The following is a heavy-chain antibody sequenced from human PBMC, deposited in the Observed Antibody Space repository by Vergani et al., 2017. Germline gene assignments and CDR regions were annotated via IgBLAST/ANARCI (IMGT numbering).Heavy chain of an antibody. CDR1: GFTFSSYS. Sequence: EVQLVESGGGLVQPGGSLRLSCAASGFTFSSYSMNWVRQAPGKGLEWVSYISSSGSTIYYADSVKGRFTISRDNAKNSLYLQMNSLRAEDTAVYYCARETGGPGYYDSSGYHDYWGQGTLVTVSS. CDR3: ARETGGPGYYDSSGYHDY. J-gene: IGHJ4*02. D-gene: IGHD3-22*01. CDR2: ISSSGSTI. V-gene: IGHV3-48*04.